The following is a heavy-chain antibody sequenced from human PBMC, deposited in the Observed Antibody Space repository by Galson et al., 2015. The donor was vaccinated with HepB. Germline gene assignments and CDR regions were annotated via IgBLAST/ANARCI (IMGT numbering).Heavy chain of an antibody. CDR2: IRSKANSYAT. J-gene: IGHJ4*02. D-gene: IGHD4-17*01. CDR1: GFTFSGSA. CDR3: TRLNYGDYGY. V-gene: IGHV3-73*01. Sequence: SLRLSCAASGFTFSGSAMHWVRQASGKGLEWVGRIRSKANSYATAYAASVKGRFTIPRDDSKNTAYLQMNSLKTEDTAVYYCTRLNYGDYGYWGQGTLVTVSS.